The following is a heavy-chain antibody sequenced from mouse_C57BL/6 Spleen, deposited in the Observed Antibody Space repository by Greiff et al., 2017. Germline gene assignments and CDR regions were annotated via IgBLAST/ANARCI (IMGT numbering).Heavy chain of an antibody. V-gene: IGHV1-82*01. Sequence: VQLQQSGPELVKPGASVKISCKASGYAFSSSWMNWVKQRPGKGLEWIGRIYPGAGDTNYNGKFKGKATLTADKSSSTAYMQLSSLTSEDSAVCFCARRITTVVATVDYWGQGTTLTVSS. CDR1: GYAFSSSW. J-gene: IGHJ2*01. CDR2: IYPGAGDT. D-gene: IGHD1-1*01. CDR3: ARRITTVVATVDY.